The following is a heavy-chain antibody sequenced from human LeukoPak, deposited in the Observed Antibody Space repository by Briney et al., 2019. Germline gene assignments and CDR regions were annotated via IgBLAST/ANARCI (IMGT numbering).Heavy chain of an antibody. J-gene: IGHJ4*02. V-gene: IGHV4-61*08. Sequence: SETLSLTCTVSGGSISSGGYSWSWIRQHPGKGLEWIGYIYYSGSTNYNPSLKSRVTISVDTSKNQFSLKLSSVTAADTAVYYCARLGDEALDYWGQGTLVTVSS. CDR2: IYYSGST. D-gene: IGHD2-21*02. CDR1: GGSISSGGYS. CDR3: ARLGDEALDY.